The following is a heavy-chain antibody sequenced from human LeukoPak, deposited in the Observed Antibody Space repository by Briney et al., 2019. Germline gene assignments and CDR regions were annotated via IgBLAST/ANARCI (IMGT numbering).Heavy chain of an antibody. CDR1: VFTFRSYS. CDR3: ARDSGYSPLYYYYYMDV. D-gene: IGHD5-24*01. CDR2: ISSSSSYI. Sequence: PGGSLRLCCAASVFTFRSYSINWVRRARGKVLGWVSSISSSSSYIYYEDSVKGRFTIARDNAKNSLYLQMNSLRAEDTAVYYCARDSGYSPLYYYYYMDVWGKGTTVTVSS. J-gene: IGHJ6*03. V-gene: IGHV3-21*01.